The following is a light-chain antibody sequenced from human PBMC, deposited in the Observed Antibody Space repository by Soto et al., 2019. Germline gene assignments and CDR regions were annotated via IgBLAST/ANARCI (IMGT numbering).Light chain of an antibody. V-gene: IGKV1-5*03. CDR1: QNIIRW. CDR2: AAS. CDR3: QQYNSYAT. J-gene: IGKJ1*01. Sequence: DIQMTQSPSTLSASVGDRFTIAFRASQNIIRWVAWYQQRPGKAPDLLIYAASTLESGVPSRFSGSGSGTEFNLTISNLQPEDFVTYYCQQYNSYATFGQGTKVDI.